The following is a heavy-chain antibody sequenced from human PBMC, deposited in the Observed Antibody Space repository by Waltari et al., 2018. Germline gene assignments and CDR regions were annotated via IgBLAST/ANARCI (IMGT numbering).Heavy chain of an antibody. Sequence: EVQLVESGGGLVKPGGSLRLSCAASGFTFSNYRMNWVRQAPGKGLEWGSFISSSTSYINYADSVRGRFTISRDNARNSLYLQMNSLRADDTAVYYCARGDGSSGLDYWGQGILVTVSS. V-gene: IGHV3-21*01. CDR3: ARGDGSSGLDY. CDR1: GFTFSNYR. J-gene: IGHJ4*02. CDR2: ISSSTSYI. D-gene: IGHD6-19*01.